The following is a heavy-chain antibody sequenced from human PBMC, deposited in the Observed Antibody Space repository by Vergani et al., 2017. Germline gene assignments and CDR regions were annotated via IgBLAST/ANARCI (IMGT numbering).Heavy chain of an antibody. CDR3: ARDHGDTSGRRGDAFDL. Sequence: QVHLVESGGGVVQPGRSLRLSCAASRFTFNSFAMHWLRQAPGKGLEWVAVVSFDGNYKYYADSVKGRFTISRDNSKNTLYLQMTSLRTEDTAVYFCARDHGDTSGRRGDAFDLWGQGTVVSVSS. V-gene: IGHV3-30-3*01. CDR1: RFTFNSFA. CDR2: VSFDGNYK. J-gene: IGHJ3*01. D-gene: IGHD5-12*01.